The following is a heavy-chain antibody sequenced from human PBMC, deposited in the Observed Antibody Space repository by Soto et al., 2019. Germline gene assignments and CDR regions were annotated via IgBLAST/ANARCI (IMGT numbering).Heavy chain of an antibody. J-gene: IGHJ3*02. V-gene: IGHV3-23*01. D-gene: IGHD4-17*01. CDR2: INNSGGST. CDR3: AKTTTVSTLDAFDI. CDR1: GFTFSRYA. Sequence: GGSLRLSCAASGFTFSRYAMSWVRQAPGKGLAWLSSINNSGGSTYYADAVKGRFTISRDNSKNTLYLQMNSLRAEDTAVYYCAKTTTVSTLDAFDIWGQGTMVTVS.